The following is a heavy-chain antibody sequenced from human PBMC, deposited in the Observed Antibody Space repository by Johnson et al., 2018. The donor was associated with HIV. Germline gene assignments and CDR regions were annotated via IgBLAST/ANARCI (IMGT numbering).Heavy chain of an antibody. CDR1: GFTFDDYG. V-gene: IGHV3-20*04. Sequence: VQLVESGGGVVRPGGSLRLSCAASGFTFDDYGMSWVRQAPGKGLEWVSRINSDGSSTSYAESVKGRFTISRDNAKNTLYLQMDSLRIEDTAVYCCAVLTTGGLRVGNFDIWGQGTMVTVSS. CDR2: INSDGSST. D-gene: IGHD1-1*01. CDR3: AVLTTGGLRVGNFDI. J-gene: IGHJ3*02.